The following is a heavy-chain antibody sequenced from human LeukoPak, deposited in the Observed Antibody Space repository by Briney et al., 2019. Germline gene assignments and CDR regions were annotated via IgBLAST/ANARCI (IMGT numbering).Heavy chain of an antibody. CDR1: GYTFTRYY. Sequence: ASVKVSCKTSGYTFTRYYMHWVRQAPGQGLEWMGIINPSDGVIDYAQKFQDRVTMTRDTSTSTVYMELSSLRSEDTAVYYCARRGSGSYVLDYWGQGTLVTVSS. CDR2: INPSDGVI. CDR3: ARRGSGSYVLDY. D-gene: IGHD3-10*01. V-gene: IGHV1-46*01. J-gene: IGHJ4*02.